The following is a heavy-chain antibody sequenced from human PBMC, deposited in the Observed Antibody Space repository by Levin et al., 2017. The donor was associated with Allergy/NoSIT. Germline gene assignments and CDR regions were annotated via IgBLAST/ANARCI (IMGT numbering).Heavy chain of an antibody. Sequence: VASVKVSCKASGYTFTSYYMHWVRQAPGQGLEWMGIINPSGGSTSYAQKFQGRVTMTRDTSTSTVYMELSSLRSEDTAVYYCARDLRVVVVAATHRYGMDVWGQGTTVTVSS. D-gene: IGHD2-15*01. V-gene: IGHV1-46*01. CDR3: ARDLRVVVVAATHRYGMDV. CDR2: INPSGGST. J-gene: IGHJ6*02. CDR1: GYTFTSYY.